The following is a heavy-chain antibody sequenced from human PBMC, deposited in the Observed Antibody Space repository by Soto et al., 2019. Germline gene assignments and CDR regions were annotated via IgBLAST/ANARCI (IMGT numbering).Heavy chain of an antibody. CDR1: GFAFSSHG. CDR2: IVRKGSEK. V-gene: IGHV3-33*01. D-gene: IGHD4-17*01. J-gene: IGHJ5*01. CDR3: ARDDDYDDNGLDS. Sequence: ESGGGVVQPGRSLRLSCAASGFAFSSHGMHWVRQAPGKGLEWVAVIVRKGSEKHYADSVKGRFTISRDNSKNTLYLEMNSLRAEDTAVYYCARDDDYDDNGLDSWGQGTLVTVSS.